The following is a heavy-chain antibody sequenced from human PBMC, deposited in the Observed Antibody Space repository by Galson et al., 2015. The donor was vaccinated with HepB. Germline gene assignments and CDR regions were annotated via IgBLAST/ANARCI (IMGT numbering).Heavy chain of an antibody. CDR3: ARGGYSNYVDY. D-gene: IGHD4-11*01. V-gene: IGHV3-53*01. J-gene: IGHJ4*02. CDR1: GFTVSSNY. CDR2: IYNDGGA. Sequence: SLRLSCAASGFTVSSNYMNWVRQAPGKGLEWVSIIYNDGGAVYADSVKGRFTISRDNSKNTVYLQMNSLRAEDTAVYYCARGGYSNYVDYWGQGTLVTVSS.